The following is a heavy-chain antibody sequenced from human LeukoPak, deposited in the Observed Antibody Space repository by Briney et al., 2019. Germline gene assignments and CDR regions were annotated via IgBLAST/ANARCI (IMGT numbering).Heavy chain of an antibody. V-gene: IGHV4-30-4*08. J-gene: IGHJ6*03. D-gene: IGHD3-22*01. CDR3: ARDSYYDSSGYTSHYYYMDV. CDR1: GGSISSGDYY. CDR2: IYYSGST. Sequence: PSETLSLTCTVSGGSISSGDYYWSWIRQPPGKGLEWIGYIYYSGSTYYNPSLKSRVTISVDTSKNQFSLKLSSVTAADTAVYYCARDSYYDSSGYTSHYYYMDVWGKGTTVTVSS.